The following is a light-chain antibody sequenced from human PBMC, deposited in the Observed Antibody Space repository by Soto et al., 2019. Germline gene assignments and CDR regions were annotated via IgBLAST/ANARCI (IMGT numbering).Light chain of an antibody. Sequence: QSVLTQPASVSGSPGQSIAISCTGSSSEIGIYKYVSWYQQHPGKVPKLIIYEVTNRPSGVSNRFSGSKSGNTASLTISGLQAEDEADYYCSSYTTSSTRVFGTGTKLTVL. J-gene: IGLJ1*01. CDR2: EVT. V-gene: IGLV2-14*01. CDR3: SSYTTSSTRV. CDR1: SSEIGIYKY.